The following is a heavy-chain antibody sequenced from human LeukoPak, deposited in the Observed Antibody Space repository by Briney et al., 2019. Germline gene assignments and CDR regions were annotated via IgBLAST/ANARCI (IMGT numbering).Heavy chain of an antibody. J-gene: IGHJ3*02. CDR2: INPNSGGT. CDR1: GYTFSDYH. Sequence: ASVKVSCKASGYTFSDYHMHWVRQAPGQGLEWMGWINPNSGGTIYAQKFQGRVTMTRDTSTTTAYMELSRLRSDDTAVYYCARARAPGDPFDIWGQGTMATVSS. V-gene: IGHV1-2*02. D-gene: IGHD1-26*01. CDR3: ARARAPGDPFDI.